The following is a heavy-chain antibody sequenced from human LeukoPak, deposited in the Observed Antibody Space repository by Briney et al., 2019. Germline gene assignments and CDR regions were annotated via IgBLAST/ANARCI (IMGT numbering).Heavy chain of an antibody. CDR3: ATTPATSAAGTHTDY. CDR2: IWYDGSNK. Sequence: GRSLRLSCAASGFSFSSYGMHWVRQAPGKGLEWVAVIWYDGSNKYYADSVKGRFTISRDNSKNTLYLQMNSLRAEDTAVYYCATTPATSAAGTHTDYWGQGTLVTVSS. J-gene: IGHJ4*02. V-gene: IGHV3-33*01. D-gene: IGHD6-13*01. CDR1: GFSFSSYG.